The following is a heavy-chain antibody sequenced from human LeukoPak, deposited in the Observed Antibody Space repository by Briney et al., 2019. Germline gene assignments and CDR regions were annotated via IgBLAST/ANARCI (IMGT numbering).Heavy chain of an antibody. CDR2: IYYSGST. J-gene: IGHJ4*02. V-gene: IGHV4-59*01. Sequence: PSETLSLTCTVSGGSFSTYYWSWIRQPPGKGLEWIGYIYYSGSTNYNPSLQSRVTISVDTSKNQFSLRLNSVTAADTAVYYCARVRDVMVRGVINHFDYWGQGTLVTVSS. CDR1: GGSFSTYY. CDR3: ARVRDVMVRGVINHFDY. D-gene: IGHD3-10*01.